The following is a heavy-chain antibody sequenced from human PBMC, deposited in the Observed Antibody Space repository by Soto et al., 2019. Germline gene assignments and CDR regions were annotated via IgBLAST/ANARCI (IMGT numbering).Heavy chain of an antibody. Sequence: SETLSLTCAVYGETFSGFYWSWIRQPPGKGLEWIGEINHSGNSNYNPSLKSRINISADTSKNQFSLKLRSVTAADTAVYYCAREDCSGGSCSHFDYWSQGTLVTVSS. CDR3: AREDCSGGSCSHFDY. V-gene: IGHV4-34*01. CDR2: INHSGNS. D-gene: IGHD2-15*01. J-gene: IGHJ4*02. CDR1: GETFSGFY.